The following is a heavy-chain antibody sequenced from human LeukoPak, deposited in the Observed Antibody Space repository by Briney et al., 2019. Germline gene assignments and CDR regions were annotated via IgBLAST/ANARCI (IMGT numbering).Heavy chain of an antibody. Sequence: GESLRLSCAASGFTFSDYYMSWIRQAPGKGLEWVSYISSSGSTVYYAGSVKGRFTISRDNAQNSLYLQMNSLRTEDTAIYYCAKVPYSDYGSGRPPFMDVWGQGTTVAVS. D-gene: IGHD3-10*01. V-gene: IGHV3-11*01. J-gene: IGHJ6*02. CDR2: ISSSGSTV. CDR1: GFTFSDYY. CDR3: AKVPYSDYGSGRPPFMDV.